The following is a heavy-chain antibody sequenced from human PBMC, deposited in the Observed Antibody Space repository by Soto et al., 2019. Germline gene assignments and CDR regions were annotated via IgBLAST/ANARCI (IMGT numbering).Heavy chain of an antibody. D-gene: IGHD4-17*01. CDR2: IYHSGST. Sequence: SETLSLTCAVSGGSISSSNWWSWVRQPPGKGLEWIGEIYHSGSTNYNPSLKSRVTISVDKSKNQFSLKLSSVTAADTAVYYCARGGDYDLYYYYGMDVWGQGTTVTVSS. J-gene: IGHJ6*02. V-gene: IGHV4-4*02. CDR1: GGSISSSNW. CDR3: ARGGDYDLYYYYGMDV.